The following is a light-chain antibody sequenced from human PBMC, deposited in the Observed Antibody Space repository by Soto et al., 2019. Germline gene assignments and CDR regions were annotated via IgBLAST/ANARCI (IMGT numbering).Light chain of an antibody. CDR1: QSISSW. V-gene: IGKV1-5*03. J-gene: IGKJ4*01. CDR3: QQYNSYPLT. CDR2: RAS. Sequence: DIQMTQSPPTLSASVGDRVIITCRASQSISSWLAWYQQKPGKAPKLIIYRASTSESGVPSRFSGSGSGTEFTLTISSLQPDDFATYYCQQYNSYPLTFGGGTKVEIK.